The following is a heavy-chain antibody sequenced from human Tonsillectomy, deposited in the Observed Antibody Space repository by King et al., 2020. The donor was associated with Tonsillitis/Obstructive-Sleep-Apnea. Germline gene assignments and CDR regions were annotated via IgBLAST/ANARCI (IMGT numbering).Heavy chain of an antibody. J-gene: IGHJ5*02. Sequence: VQLQQWGAGLLKPSETLSLTCAVYGGSFSGYYWSWIRQPPGKGLEWIGEINHSGSTNYNPSLKSRVTISVDTSKNQFSLKLSSVTAADTAVYYCARGVVQGVIIKGRYNWFDPWGQGTLVTVSS. CDR3: ARGVVQGVIIKGRYNWFDP. D-gene: IGHD3-10*01. CDR2: INHSGST. CDR1: GGSFSGYY. V-gene: IGHV4-34*01.